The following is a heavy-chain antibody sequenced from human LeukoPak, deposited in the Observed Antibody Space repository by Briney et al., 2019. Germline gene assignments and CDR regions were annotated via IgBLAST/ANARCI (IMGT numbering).Heavy chain of an antibody. CDR1: GGSISSSSYY. Sequence: SETLSLTCTVSGGSISSSSYYWGWIRRPPGKGLEWIGTIYYGGSTYYNPSLKSRVTISVDTSKNQFSLKLRSVTGADTAVYYCARQKIDGQIAGYCDYWGQGALVTVSS. V-gene: IGHV4-39*01. J-gene: IGHJ4*02. CDR2: IYYGGST. D-gene: IGHD5-24*01. CDR3: ARQKIDGQIAGYCDY.